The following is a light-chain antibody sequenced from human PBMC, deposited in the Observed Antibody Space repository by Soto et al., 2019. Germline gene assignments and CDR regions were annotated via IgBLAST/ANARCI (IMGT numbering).Light chain of an antibody. V-gene: IGKV3-20*01. CDR3: PHSGSPPWT. CDR1: QSVSRY. Sequence: KQSAATLSVSPGERATLSCRARQSVSRYLAWYQQKPGQAPRLLIYDASYRATGIPARFSGSGSGTDFTLTISRLEPEDFAVYYCPHSGSPPWTFGQRTKVDIK. CDR2: DAS. J-gene: IGKJ1*01.